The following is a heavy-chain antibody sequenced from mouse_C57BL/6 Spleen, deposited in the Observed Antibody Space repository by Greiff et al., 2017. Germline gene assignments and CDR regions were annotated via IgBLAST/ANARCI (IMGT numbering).Heavy chain of an antibody. J-gene: IGHJ4*01. CDR2: INPNNGGT. Sequence: EVQLHQSGPELVKPGASVKIPCKASGYTFTDYNMDWVKQSHGKSLEWIGDINPNNGGTIYNQKFKGKATLTVDKSSSTAYMELRSLTSEDTAVYYCARRESKAMDYWGQGTSVTVSS. CDR3: ARRESKAMDY. CDR1: GYTFTDYN. V-gene: IGHV1-18*01.